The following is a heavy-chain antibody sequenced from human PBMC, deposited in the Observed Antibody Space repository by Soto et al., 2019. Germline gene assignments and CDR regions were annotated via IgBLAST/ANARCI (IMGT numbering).Heavy chain of an antibody. J-gene: IGHJ6*02. D-gene: IGHD6-13*01. CDR3: ARDLVAAAGMGQRGNYYYYGMDV. V-gene: IGHV1-18*01. CDR1: GYTFTSYG. CDR2: ISAYNGNT. Sequence: ASVKVSCKASGYTFTSYGISWVRQAPGQGLEWMGWISAYNGNTNYAQKLQGRVTMTTDTSTSTAYMELRSLRSEDTAVYYCARDLVAAAGMGQRGNYYYYGMDVWGQGTTVTVSS.